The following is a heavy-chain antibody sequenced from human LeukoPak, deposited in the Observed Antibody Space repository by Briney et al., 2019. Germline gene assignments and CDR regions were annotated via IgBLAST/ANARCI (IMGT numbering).Heavy chain of an antibody. Sequence: PSETLSLTCTVSGDSIGSHYWSWIRQPPGKGLEWIGYIYYSGSTNYNPSLKSRVTISVDTSKNQFSLKLSSVTAADTAVYYCARDEASDYSNYYYYYMDVWGKGTTVTVSS. D-gene: IGHD4-11*01. CDR3: ARDEASDYSNYYYYYMDV. V-gene: IGHV4-59*11. CDR2: IYYSGST. CDR1: GDSIGSHY. J-gene: IGHJ6*03.